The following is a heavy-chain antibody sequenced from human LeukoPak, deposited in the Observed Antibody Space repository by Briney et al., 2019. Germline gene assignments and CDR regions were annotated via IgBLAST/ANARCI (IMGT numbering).Heavy chain of an antibody. CDR2: INHSGST. J-gene: IGHJ4*02. CDR1: GGSFSGYY. Sequence: SETLSLTCAVYGGSFSGYYWSWIRQPPGKGLEWIGEINHSGSTNYNPSLKSRVTISVDTSKNQFSLKLSSVTAADTAVYYCARDRLGGYSYVYWGQGSLVTVSS. CDR3: ARDRLGGYSYVY. V-gene: IGHV4-34*01. D-gene: IGHD5-12*01.